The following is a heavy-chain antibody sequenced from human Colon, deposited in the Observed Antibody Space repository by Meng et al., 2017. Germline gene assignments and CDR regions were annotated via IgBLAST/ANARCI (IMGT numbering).Heavy chain of an antibody. CDR1: DVSFNGNY. CDR3: ARPAGYSSNWYKYFQH. J-gene: IGHJ1*01. V-gene: IGHV4-34*01. CDR2: INHSGST. D-gene: IGHD6-13*01. Sequence: QVQLQQWRLLKPSETLSLSCAVYDVSFNGNYWSWIRQSPGKGLEWIGEINHSGSTNYNPSLQSRVTLSVDRSKSQFSLELTSVTAADTAVYYCARPAGYSSNWYKYFQHWGLGTLVTVSS.